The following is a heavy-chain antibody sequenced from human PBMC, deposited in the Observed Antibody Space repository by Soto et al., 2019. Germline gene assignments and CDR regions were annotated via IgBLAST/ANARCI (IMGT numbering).Heavy chain of an antibody. CDR3: AKDRRLLVPAAMFRVDP. Sequence: QVQLVESGGGVVQPGRSLRLSCAASGFTFSSYGMHWVRQAPGKGLEWVAVISYDGSNKYYADSVKGRFTISRDNSKNTLYLQMNSLRVADTSVYYCAKDRRLLVPAAMFRVDPWGQGTLVTVSS. J-gene: IGHJ5*02. V-gene: IGHV3-30*18. D-gene: IGHD2-2*01. CDR1: GFTFSSYG. CDR2: ISYDGSNK.